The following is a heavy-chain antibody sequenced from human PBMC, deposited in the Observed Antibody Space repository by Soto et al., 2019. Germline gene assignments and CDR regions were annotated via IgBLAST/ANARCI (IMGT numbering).Heavy chain of an antibody. V-gene: IGHV3-74*03. CDR2: MTGDGRTT. J-gene: IGHJ4*02. Sequence: GGSLRLSCAASGFTFGDYLMHWVRQPPGKGPEWVSRMTGDGRTTQYADSVKGRFTASRDDAKSTLYLQMNSLRAEDTAVYYCATAEVDYWGQGPLITFSS. CDR3: ATAEVDY. CDR1: GFTFGDYL.